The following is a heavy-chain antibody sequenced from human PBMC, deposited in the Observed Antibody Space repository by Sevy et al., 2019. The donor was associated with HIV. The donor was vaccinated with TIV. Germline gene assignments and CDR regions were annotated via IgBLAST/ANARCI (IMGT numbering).Heavy chain of an antibody. CDR1: GFTFSSYE. CDR3: ARGPHYYYDSSAFFEY. J-gene: IGHJ4*02. CDR2: IISSGSTT. V-gene: IGHV3-48*03. Sequence: GGSLRLSCTASGFTFSSYEMNWVRQAPGKGLEWVSDIISSGSTTHYADSVKGRFTISRDNAKNSLFLQMNSLRAEDTAVYDCARGPHYYYDSSAFFEYWGQGTLVSVSS. D-gene: IGHD3-22*01.